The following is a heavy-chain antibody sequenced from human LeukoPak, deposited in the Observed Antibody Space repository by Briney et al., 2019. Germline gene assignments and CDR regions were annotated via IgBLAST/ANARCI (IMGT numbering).Heavy chain of an antibody. CDR2: INDGGSAT. CDR1: GFTFGATW. V-gene: IGHV3-7*01. J-gene: IGHJ1*01. CDR3: ARSEAAGTVGS. Sequence: GGSLRLSCAASGFTFGATWMSWVRQAPGKGLEWVANINDGGSATWYVDSMKGRFTVSRDNAKNSLYLQMNGLRAEDTAVYYCARSEAAGTVGSWGQGTLVTVSS. D-gene: IGHD3-10*01.